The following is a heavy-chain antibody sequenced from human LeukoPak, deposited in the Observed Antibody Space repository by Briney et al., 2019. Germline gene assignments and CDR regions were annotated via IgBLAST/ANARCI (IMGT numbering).Heavy chain of an antibody. CDR3: ARALVPRAFDI. V-gene: IGHV3-23*01. CDR2: ISVRGINT. D-gene: IGHD6-6*01. J-gene: IGHJ3*02. CDR1: GFSFHSFG. Sequence: GGSLRLSCAASGFSFHSFGMSWVRQAPGKGLEWASSISVRGINTYYTDSVKGRFAISRDDSKNTLYLQMNSLRAEDTAVYYCARALVPRAFDIWGQGTMVTVSS.